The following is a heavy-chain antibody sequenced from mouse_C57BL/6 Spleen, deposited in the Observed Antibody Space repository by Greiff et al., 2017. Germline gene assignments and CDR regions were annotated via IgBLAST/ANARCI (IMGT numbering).Heavy chain of an antibody. CDR1: GFTFSDYG. D-gene: IGHD1-1*01. CDR3: ARRIGTGVAGDY. J-gene: IGHJ4*01. CDR2: ISSGSSTI. Sequence: EVHLVESGGGFVKPGGSLKLSCAASGFTFSDYGMHWVRQAPEKGLEWVAYISSGSSTIYYADTVKGRSTISRDTAKNTLFLQMTSLRSEDTAMYYCARRIGTGVAGDYWGQGTSVTVSA. V-gene: IGHV5-17*01.